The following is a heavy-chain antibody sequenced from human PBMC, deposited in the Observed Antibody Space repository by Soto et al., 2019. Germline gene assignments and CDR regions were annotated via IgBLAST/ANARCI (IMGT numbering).Heavy chain of an antibody. CDR2: IYYSGST. J-gene: IGHJ5*02. CDR1: GGSISSYY. D-gene: IGHD2-15*01. Sequence: QVQLQESGPGLVKPSETLSLTCTVSGGSISSYYWSWIRQPPGKGLEWIGYIYYSGSTNYNPSLKSRVTISVDTSKNQFSLKLSSVTAADTAVYYCAREDSRGGGMLSWFDPWGQGTLVTVSS. V-gene: IGHV4-59*12. CDR3: AREDSRGGGMLSWFDP.